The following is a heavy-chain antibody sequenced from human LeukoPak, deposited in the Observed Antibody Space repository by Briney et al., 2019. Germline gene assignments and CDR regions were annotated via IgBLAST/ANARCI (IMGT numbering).Heavy chain of an antibody. Sequence: GGSLRLSCAASGFTFDDYAMHWVRQAPGKGLEWVSGISWNSGSIGYADSVKGRFTISRDNAKNSLYLQMNSLRAEDMALYYCAKGGTYYDFWSGYPDYFDYWGKGTLVTVSS. CDR3: AKGGTYYDFWSGYPDYFDY. V-gene: IGHV3-9*03. CDR2: ISWNSGSI. D-gene: IGHD3-3*01. J-gene: IGHJ4*02. CDR1: GFTFDDYA.